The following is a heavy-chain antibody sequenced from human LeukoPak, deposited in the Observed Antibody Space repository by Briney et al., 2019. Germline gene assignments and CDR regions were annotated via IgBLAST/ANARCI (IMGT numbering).Heavy chain of an antibody. CDR1: GYIFTGYY. J-gene: IGHJ4*02. CDR2: INPNSGGT. D-gene: IGHD3-22*01. V-gene: IGHV1-2*02. CDR3: ATNGDSSGYSY. Sequence: ASVKVSCTASGYIFTGYYMHWVRQAPGQGLEWMGWINPNSGGTNYAQKFKGRVTMARDTSISTAYMELSRLRSDDTAVYYCATNGDSSGYSYWGQGTLVTVSS.